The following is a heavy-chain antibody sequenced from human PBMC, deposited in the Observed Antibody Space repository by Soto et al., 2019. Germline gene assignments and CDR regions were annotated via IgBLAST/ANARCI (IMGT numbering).Heavy chain of an antibody. V-gene: IGHV4-59*01. Sequence: QVQLQESGPGLVKPSETLSLTCAVSGDSISSYYCMWIRQPPGKGLESIGYLYYGRSANYNPSLMSSVILSVDTSTNQCSLTLSSMTAADTAVYYCALRSMAVVPEYWGQGTLVTVSS. J-gene: IGHJ4*02. CDR1: GDSISSYY. D-gene: IGHD3-22*01. CDR2: LYYGRSA. CDR3: ALRSMAVVPEY.